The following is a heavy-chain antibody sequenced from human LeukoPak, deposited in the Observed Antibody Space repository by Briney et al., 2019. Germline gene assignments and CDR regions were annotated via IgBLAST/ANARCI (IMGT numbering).Heavy chain of an antibody. J-gene: IGHJ4*02. Sequence: GGSLRLSCAASGFTFSSYAMHWVRQAPGKGLEWVAFIPYDGSDKFYADSVKGRFTISRDNSKNTLYLQMNSLRAEDTAVYYCARRAGDYSHPYDYWGQGTLVTVSS. CDR1: GFTFSSYA. CDR2: IPYDGSDK. D-gene: IGHD3-22*01. CDR3: ARRAGDYSHPYDY. V-gene: IGHV3-30*04.